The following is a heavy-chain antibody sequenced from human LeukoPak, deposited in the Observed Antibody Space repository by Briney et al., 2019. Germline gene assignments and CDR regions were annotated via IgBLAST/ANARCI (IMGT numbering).Heavy chain of an antibody. CDR3: AKPIAVERN. D-gene: IGHD6-19*01. CDR1: GFSFSSYA. J-gene: IGHJ4*02. Sequence: GGSLRLSCAASGFSFSSYAIHWVRQAPGKGLEWVALISYDGSNKYYVDSVKGRFAISRDNSKNTLYLQMNSLRAEDTAVYYCAKPIAVERNWGQGTLVTVSS. V-gene: IGHV3-30*18. CDR2: ISYDGSNK.